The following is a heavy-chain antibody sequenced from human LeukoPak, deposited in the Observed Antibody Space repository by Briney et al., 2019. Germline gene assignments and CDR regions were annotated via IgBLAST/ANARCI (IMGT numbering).Heavy chain of an antibody. J-gene: IGHJ4*02. CDR3: AREGKWLQLRYFDY. V-gene: IGHV3-53*01. CDR2: IHTGGST. Sequence: GGSLRLSCAASGFTVSSDYMSWVRQAPGKGLEWVSVIHTGGSTYYADSVKGRFTISRDTSNNTLYLQMNSLRADDTAVYYCAREGKWLQLRYFDYWGQGTLVTVSS. D-gene: IGHD5-24*01. CDR1: GFTVSSDY.